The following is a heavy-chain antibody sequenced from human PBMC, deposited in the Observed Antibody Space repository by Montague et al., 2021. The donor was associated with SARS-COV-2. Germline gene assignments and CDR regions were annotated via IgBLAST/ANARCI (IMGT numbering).Heavy chain of an antibody. V-gene: IGHV3-9*01. CDR2: ISWNSGSI. Sequence: SLRLSCAASGFTFDDYAMHWVRQAPGKGLEWVSGISWNSGSIGYADSVXGRFTISRDNAKNSLYLQMNSLRAEDTALYYCAKDVRIGYGDHQNGFDYWGQGTLVTVSS. J-gene: IGHJ4*02. D-gene: IGHD4-17*01. CDR3: AKDVRIGYGDHQNGFDY. CDR1: GFTFDDYA.